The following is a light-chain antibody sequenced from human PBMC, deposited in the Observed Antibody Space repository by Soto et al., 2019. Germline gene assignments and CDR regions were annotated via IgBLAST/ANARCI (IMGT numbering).Light chain of an antibody. V-gene: IGLV2-14*01. Sequence: QSALTQPASVSGSPGQSITISCTGTSSDVGGYNYVSWYQQHPGKAPKFMIYEVSNRPSGVSNRFSGSKSGNTASLTISGLQAEDEGDYYCSSYTSSRTYVVFGGGTKLTVL. CDR3: SSYTSSRTYVV. CDR1: SSDVGGYNY. CDR2: EVS. J-gene: IGLJ2*01.